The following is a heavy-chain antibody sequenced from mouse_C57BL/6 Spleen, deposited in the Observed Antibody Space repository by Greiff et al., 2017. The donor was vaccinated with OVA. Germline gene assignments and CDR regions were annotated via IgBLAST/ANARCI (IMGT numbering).Heavy chain of an antibody. CDR2: IDPETGGT. V-gene: IGHV1-15*01. CDR3: VLHFDY. CDR1: GYTFTDYE. Sequence: VQVVESGAELVRPGASVTLSCKASGYTFTDYEMHWVKQTPVHVLEWIGAIDPETGGTAYNQKFKGKAILTADKSSSTAYMELRSLTSEDSAVYYCVLHFDYWGQGTTLTVSS. J-gene: IGHJ2*01.